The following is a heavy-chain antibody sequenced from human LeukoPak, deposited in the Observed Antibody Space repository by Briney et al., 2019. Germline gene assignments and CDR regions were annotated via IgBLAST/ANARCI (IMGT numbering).Heavy chain of an antibody. V-gene: IGHV1-2*02. Sequence: ASVKVSCKASGYTFTGYYIHWVRQAPGQGLEWMGWINPNSGGTNYAQKFQGRVTMTRDTSTSTVYMELSSLRSEDTAVYYCAREANCGGDCYNWFDPWGQGTLVTVSS. CDR1: GYTFTGYY. J-gene: IGHJ5*02. CDR2: INPNSGGT. D-gene: IGHD2-21*02. CDR3: AREANCGGDCYNWFDP.